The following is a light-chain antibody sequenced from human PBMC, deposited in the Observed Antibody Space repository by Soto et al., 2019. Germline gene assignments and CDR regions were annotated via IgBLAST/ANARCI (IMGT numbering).Light chain of an antibody. Sequence: QTVVTQEPSFSVSPGRTVTFTCGLSSGSVSTSYYPSWYQQTPGQAPRTLIYSTNTRSSGVPDRFSGSILGNKAALTITGAQADDESDYYCVLYMGSGVWVFGGGTKLTVL. CDR3: VLYMGSGVWV. J-gene: IGLJ3*02. CDR2: STN. V-gene: IGLV8-61*01. CDR1: SGSVSTSYY.